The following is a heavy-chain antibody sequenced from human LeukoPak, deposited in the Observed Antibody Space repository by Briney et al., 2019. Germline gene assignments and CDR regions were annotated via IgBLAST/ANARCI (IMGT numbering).Heavy chain of an antibody. CDR3: ARGGLGVATIPTEDYGMDV. D-gene: IGHD5-12*01. CDR1: GYTFTSYD. Sequence: ASVKVSCKASGYTFTSYDINWVRQATGQGLEWMGWMNPNSGNTGYAQKFQGRVTMTRNTSISTAYMELSSLRSEDTAVYYCARGGLGVATIPTEDYGMDVWGQGTTDTVSS. V-gene: IGHV1-8*01. J-gene: IGHJ6*02. CDR2: MNPNSGNT.